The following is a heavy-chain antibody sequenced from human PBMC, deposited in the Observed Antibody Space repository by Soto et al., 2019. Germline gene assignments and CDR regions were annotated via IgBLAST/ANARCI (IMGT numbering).Heavy chain of an antibody. CDR2: ISAYNGNT. J-gene: IGHJ4*02. V-gene: IGHV1-18*01. CDR1: GYTYTSNG. Sequence: PVKACCKASGYTYTSNGISWARQAPGQGLEWMGWISAYNGNTNYAQKLQGRVTMTTDTSTSTAYMELRSLRSDDTAVYYCATGYSSGWSSNYWVQGTLVTVSS. D-gene: IGHD6-19*01. CDR3: ATGYSSGWSSNY.